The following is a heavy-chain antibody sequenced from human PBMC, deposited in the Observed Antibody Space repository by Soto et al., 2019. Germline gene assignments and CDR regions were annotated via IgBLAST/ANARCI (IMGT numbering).Heavy chain of an antibody. CDR3: AKGWDSSSWNGWFDP. V-gene: IGHV3-23*01. CDR2: ISGSGGST. J-gene: IGHJ5*02. D-gene: IGHD6-13*01. Sequence: GGSLRLSCAASGFTFSSYAMSWVRQAPGKGLEWVSAISGSGGSTYYADSVKGRFTISRDNSKNTLYLQMNSLRAEDTAVYYCAKGWDSSSWNGWFDPWGQGTLVTVSS. CDR1: GFTFSSYA.